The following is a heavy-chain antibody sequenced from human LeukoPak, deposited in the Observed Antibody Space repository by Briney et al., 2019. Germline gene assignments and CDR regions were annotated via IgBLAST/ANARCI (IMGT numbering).Heavy chain of an antibody. Sequence: GGSLRLSCEASGFSFSSYNMDWVRQAPGKGLEWVSAISGSGGSTYYADSVKGRFTISRDNSKNTLYLQMNSLRAEDTAVYYCAKDKAPYSSSWYDYWGQGTLVTVSS. CDR3: AKDKAPYSSSWYDY. J-gene: IGHJ4*02. CDR2: ISGSGGST. D-gene: IGHD6-13*01. V-gene: IGHV3-23*01. CDR1: GFSFSSYN.